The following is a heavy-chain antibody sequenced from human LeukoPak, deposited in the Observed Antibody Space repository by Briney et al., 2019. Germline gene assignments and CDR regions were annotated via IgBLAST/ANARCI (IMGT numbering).Heavy chain of an antibody. J-gene: IGHJ4*02. D-gene: IGHD3-9*01. V-gene: IGHV1-46*01. CDR1: GYTFTSYY. Sequence: ASVKVSCKASGYTFTSYYMHWVRQAPGQGLEWMGIINPSGGSTSYAQKFQGRVTMTRDTSTSTVYMELSSLGSEDTAVYYCARVGLDWLFDYWGQGTLVTVSS. CDR2: INPSGGST. CDR3: ARVGLDWLFDY.